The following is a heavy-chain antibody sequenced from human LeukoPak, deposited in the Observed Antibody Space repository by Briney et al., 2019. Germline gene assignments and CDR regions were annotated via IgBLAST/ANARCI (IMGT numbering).Heavy chain of an antibody. Sequence: GGSLRLSCAASGFTFSSYWMNWARQAPGKGLEWVAIIKKDGSEKYYVDSMKGRFTISRDNAKNSLFLQMNSLRAEDTAIYYCTTDTWYSAGHWGQGTLVTVSS. V-gene: IGHV3-7*03. CDR1: GFTFSSYW. D-gene: IGHD2-15*01. CDR2: IKKDGSEK. J-gene: IGHJ4*02. CDR3: TTDTWYSAGH.